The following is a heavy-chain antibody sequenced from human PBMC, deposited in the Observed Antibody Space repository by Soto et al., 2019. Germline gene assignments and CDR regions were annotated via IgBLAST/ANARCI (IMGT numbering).Heavy chain of an antibody. CDR3: ARSPTYDSTDY. CDR2: INHSGST. Sequence: SETLSLTCAVYGGSFSGYYWSWIRQPPGKGLEWIGEINHSGSTNYNPSLKSRVTISVDTPKNQFSLKLSSVTAADTAVYYCARSPTYDSTDYWGQGTLVTVSS. J-gene: IGHJ4*02. V-gene: IGHV4-34*01. CDR1: GGSFSGYY. D-gene: IGHD3-22*01.